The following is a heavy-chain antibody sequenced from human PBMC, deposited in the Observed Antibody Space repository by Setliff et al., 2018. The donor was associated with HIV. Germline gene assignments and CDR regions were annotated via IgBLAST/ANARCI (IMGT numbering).Heavy chain of an antibody. Sequence: ETLSLTCIVSGYSISNGFYWGWVRQPPGKGPEWIGSIDHSGKTFYKSSLKSRVTISVDTSKSTFSLRLTSMTAADTAVYYCVRDAVDSAGDYWGQGKVVTVSS. CDR3: VRDAVDSAGDY. CDR1: GYSISNGFY. CDR2: IDHSGKT. V-gene: IGHV4-38-2*02. D-gene: IGHD6-25*01. J-gene: IGHJ4*02.